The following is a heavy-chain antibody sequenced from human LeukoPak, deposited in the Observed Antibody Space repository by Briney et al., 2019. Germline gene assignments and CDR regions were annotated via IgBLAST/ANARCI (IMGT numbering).Heavy chain of an antibody. CDR1: GFTFSDYY. Sequence: GGSLRLSCAASGFTFSDYYMSWARQAPGKGLEWVSYISQSGSATDYVDSVKGRFTISRDNAKNSLYLQISSLRAEDTAMYYCAREERDGYNYYWYFDLWGRGTLVTVSS. J-gene: IGHJ2*01. D-gene: IGHD5-24*01. CDR2: ISQSGSAT. V-gene: IGHV3-11*04. CDR3: AREERDGYNYYWYFDL.